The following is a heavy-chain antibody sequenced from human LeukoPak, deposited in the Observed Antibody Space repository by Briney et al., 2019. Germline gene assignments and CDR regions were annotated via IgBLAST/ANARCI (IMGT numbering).Heavy chain of an antibody. CDR3: ARANAPRYYDFWSGYTDAFDI. D-gene: IGHD3-3*01. CDR2: INPNSGGT. Sequence: ASVTVSCKASGYTFTGYYMHWVRQAPGQGLEWMGWINPNSGGTNYAQKFQGRVTMTRDTSISTAYMELSRLRSDDTAVYYCARANAPRYYDFWSGYTDAFDIWGQGTMVTVSS. V-gene: IGHV1-2*02. CDR1: GYTFTGYY. J-gene: IGHJ3*02.